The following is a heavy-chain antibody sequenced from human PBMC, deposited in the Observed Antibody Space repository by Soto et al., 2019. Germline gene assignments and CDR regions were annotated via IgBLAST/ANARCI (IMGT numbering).Heavy chain of an antibody. D-gene: IGHD3-10*01. CDR2: IYYSGST. J-gene: IGHJ6*02. Sequence: PSETLSLTCAVSGGSISSSNWWSWVRQPPGKGLEWIGYIYYSGSTYYNPSLKSRVTISVDTSKNQFSLKLSSVTAADTAVYYCARDQWSRNYYAPTDWGQGTTVTVSS. V-gene: IGHV4-4*02. CDR1: GGSISSSNW. CDR3: ARDQWSRNYYAPTD.